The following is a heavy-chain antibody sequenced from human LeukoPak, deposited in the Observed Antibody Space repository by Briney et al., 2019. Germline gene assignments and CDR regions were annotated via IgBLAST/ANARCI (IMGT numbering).Heavy chain of an antibody. CDR3: ARACRMSSSSSDY. CDR2: IWYDGSNK. CDR1: GFTFSSYG. Sequence: PGGSLRLSRAASGFTFSSYGMHWVCQATGKGLEWVAVIWYDGSNKYYADSVKGRFTISRDNSKNTLYLQMNSLRAEDTAVYYCARACRMSSSSSDYWGQGTLVTVSS. V-gene: IGHV3-33*01. D-gene: IGHD6-6*01. J-gene: IGHJ4*02.